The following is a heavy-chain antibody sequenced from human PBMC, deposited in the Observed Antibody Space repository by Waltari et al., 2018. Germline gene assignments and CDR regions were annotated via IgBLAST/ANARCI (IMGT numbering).Heavy chain of an antibody. J-gene: IGHJ4*02. V-gene: IGHV3-23*04. Sequence: EVQLVESGGGLVQPGGSLRLSCAASGFTFSSYSMSWVRQAPGKGLEWVSAIRGSGGRTYYADSVEGRFTISRDNSKDTLYLQMNSLRAEDTAVYYGAKDQGTWDFDYWGQGTLVTVSS. CDR1: GFTFSSYS. CDR3: AKDQGTWDFDY. CDR2: IRGSGGRT. D-gene: IGHD7-27*01.